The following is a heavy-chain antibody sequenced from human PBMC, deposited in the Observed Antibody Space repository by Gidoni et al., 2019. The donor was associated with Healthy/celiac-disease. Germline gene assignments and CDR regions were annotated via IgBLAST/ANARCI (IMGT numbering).Heavy chain of an antibody. V-gene: IGHV5-10-1*03. Sequence: EVQLVQSGAEVKKPGESLRISCTGSGYSFTSYWISWVRQMPGKGLGGMGRIDPSDSYTNYSPSFQGHVTISADKSISTAYLQWSSLKASDTAMYYCARRRIMITFGGVIVHDAFDIWGQGTMVTVSS. CDR1: GYSFTSYW. D-gene: IGHD3-16*02. J-gene: IGHJ3*02. CDR2: IDPSDSYT. CDR3: ARRRIMITFGGVIVHDAFDI.